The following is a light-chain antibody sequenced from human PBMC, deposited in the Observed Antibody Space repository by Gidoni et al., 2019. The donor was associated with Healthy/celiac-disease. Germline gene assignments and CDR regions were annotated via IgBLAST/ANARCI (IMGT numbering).Light chain of an antibody. J-gene: IGKJ2*01. CDR1: QSVSSY. Sequence: EIVLTQSPATLSLSPGERATLSCRASQSVSSYLAWYQQKPGQAPRLLIYDASNRATGIPARFSGSVSGTDFTLTISSLEPEDFAVYYCQQRSNWPPYMYTFGQGTKLEIK. V-gene: IGKV3-11*01. CDR3: QQRSNWPPYMYT. CDR2: DAS.